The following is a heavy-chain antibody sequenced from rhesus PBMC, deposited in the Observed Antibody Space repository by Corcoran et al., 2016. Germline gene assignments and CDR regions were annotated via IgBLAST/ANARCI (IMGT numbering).Heavy chain of an antibody. CDR1: GYTFSSYG. Sequence: QAQLVQSGAEVKQPGASVKVSCKASGYTFSSYGMKWVRQAYGQRLEWMGWINTDTGNPTYAQGLKERFTFSMDTSISTAYLQISSLKAEDTAVYYCARRAYSWNGPFDYWGQGVLVTVSS. V-gene: IGHV7-114*01. CDR2: INTDTGNP. J-gene: IGHJ4*01. D-gene: IGHD1-14*01. CDR3: ARRAYSWNGPFDY.